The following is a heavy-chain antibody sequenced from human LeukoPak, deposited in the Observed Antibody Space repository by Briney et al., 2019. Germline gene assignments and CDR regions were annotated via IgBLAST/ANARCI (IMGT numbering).Heavy chain of an antibody. D-gene: IGHD3-10*01. V-gene: IGHV4-34*01. CDR1: GGSFSGHY. Sequence: PSETLSLTCAVYGGSFSGHYRSWIRQSPGKGLEWIGEINHSGSTNCNPSLKSRVTISVDTSKNQFSLKLSSVTAADTAVYYCARYYRVPNYYYYYMDVWGKGTTVTVSS. CDR2: INHSGST. J-gene: IGHJ6*03. CDR3: ARYYRVPNYYYYYMDV.